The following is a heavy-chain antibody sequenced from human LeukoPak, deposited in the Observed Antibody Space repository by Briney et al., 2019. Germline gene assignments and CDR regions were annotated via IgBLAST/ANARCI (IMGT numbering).Heavy chain of an antibody. CDR3: ATGEVPAAIWRYYYGMDV. D-gene: IGHD2-2*01. CDR1: GYTLTELS. CDR2: FDPEDGET. V-gene: IGHV1-24*01. J-gene: IGHJ6*02. Sequence: ASVKVSCKGSGYTLTELSMHWVRQAPGKGLEWMGGFDPEDGETIYAQKFQGRVTMTEDTSTDTAYMELSSLRSEDTAVYYCATGEVPAAIWRYYYGMDVWGQGTTVTVSS.